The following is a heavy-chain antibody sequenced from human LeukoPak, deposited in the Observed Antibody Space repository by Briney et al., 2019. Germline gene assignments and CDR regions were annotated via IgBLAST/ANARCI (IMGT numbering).Heavy chain of an antibody. D-gene: IGHD3-10*01. Sequence: PSETLSLTCTVSGGSISTYYWNCIRHPAGKGLEWIGRIYINGITNYNPSLKSRVTMSVDTSKNHFSLNLSSVTAADTAVYYCARSSVGSGSNFDYWGQGTLVTVSS. CDR3: ARSSVGSGSNFDY. V-gene: IGHV4-4*07. CDR1: GGSISTYY. CDR2: IYINGIT. J-gene: IGHJ4*02.